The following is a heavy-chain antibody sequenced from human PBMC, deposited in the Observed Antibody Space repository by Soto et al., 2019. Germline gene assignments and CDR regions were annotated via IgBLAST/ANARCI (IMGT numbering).Heavy chain of an antibody. Sequence: PGGSLRLSCAASGFTFSSYAMHWVRQAPGKGLEWVAVISYDGSNKYYADSVKGRFTISRDNSKNTLYLQMNSLRAEDTAVYYCARDLKVATTLYYYYYYDMDVWGQGTTVTVSS. CDR3: ARDLKVATTLYYYYYYDMDV. CDR1: GFTFSSYA. J-gene: IGHJ6*02. CDR2: ISYDGSNK. D-gene: IGHD5-12*01. V-gene: IGHV3-30-3*01.